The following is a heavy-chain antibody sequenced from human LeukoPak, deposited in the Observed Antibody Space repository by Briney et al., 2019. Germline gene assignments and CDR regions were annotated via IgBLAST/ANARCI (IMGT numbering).Heavy chain of an antibody. Sequence: GGSLRPSCAASGFTLSKHWMTWVRQAPGKGLECVAIIKQDGSEKYYVNSVKGRFTISRDNAKNSLYLQMNSLRVEDTAVYYCGREWAVDFWGQGTLVTVSS. CDR1: GFTLSKHW. CDR3: GREWAVDF. CDR2: IKQDGSEK. V-gene: IGHV3-7*01. J-gene: IGHJ4*02.